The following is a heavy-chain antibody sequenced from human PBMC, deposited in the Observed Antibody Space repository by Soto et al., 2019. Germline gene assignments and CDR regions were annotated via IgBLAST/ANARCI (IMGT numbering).Heavy chain of an antibody. CDR1: GYALTTYG. J-gene: IGHJ4*02. CDR3: ARGRYGDY. V-gene: IGHV1-18*01. Sequence: QVHLVQSGAEVKKPGASVKVSCKGSGYALTTYGITWVRQAPGQGLEWMGWISAHNGNTNYAQKLQGRVTVTRDTSTSTAYMELRSQRSDDTAVYYCARGRYGDYWGQGALVTVSS. CDR2: ISAHNGNT. D-gene: IGHD1-1*01.